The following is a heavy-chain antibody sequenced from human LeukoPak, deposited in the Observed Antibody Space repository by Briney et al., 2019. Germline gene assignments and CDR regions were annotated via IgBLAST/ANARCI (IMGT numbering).Heavy chain of an antibody. D-gene: IGHD5-18*01. CDR3: ARDLAYSRLDY. CDR2: INSGGSGT. J-gene: IGHJ4*02. V-gene: IGHV3-74*01. CDR1: GFAFSSNW. Sequence: PGGSLRLSCAASGFAFSSNWMHWVRQTPGKGLVWVSRINSGGSGTSYAASVEGRFTISRDNVKNALYLQMNSLRVEDTAFYYCARDLAYSRLDYWGQGMLVTVSS.